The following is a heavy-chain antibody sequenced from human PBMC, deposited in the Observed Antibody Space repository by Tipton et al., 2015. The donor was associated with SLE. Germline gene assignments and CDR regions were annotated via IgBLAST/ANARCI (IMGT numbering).Heavy chain of an antibody. CDR3: ARAAAGRGDWFDP. J-gene: IGHJ5*02. CDR2: ISAYNGNT. Sequence: QLVQSGAEVKKPGASVKVSCKASGYTFTSYGISWVRQAPGQGLEWMGWISAYNGNTNYAQKLQGRVTMTRDTSISTAYMELSRLRSDDTAVYYCARAAAGRGDWFDPWGQGTLVTVSS. D-gene: IGHD6-13*01. V-gene: IGHV1-18*01. CDR1: GYTFTSYG.